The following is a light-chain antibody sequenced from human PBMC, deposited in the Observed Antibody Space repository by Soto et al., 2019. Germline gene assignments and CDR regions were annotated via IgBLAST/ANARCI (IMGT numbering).Light chain of an antibody. CDR1: AYDVGAYIF. V-gene: IGLV2-14*01. Sequence: QSVLTQPASVSGSPGQSITISCTGTAYDVGAYIFVSWYQQHPGKAPKVIIYDVNTRPSGVSNRFSGSKLGTTASLTISGLQADDEADYYCASDTGTNTLFGGGTKVTVL. CDR3: ASDTGTNTL. J-gene: IGLJ2*01. CDR2: DVN.